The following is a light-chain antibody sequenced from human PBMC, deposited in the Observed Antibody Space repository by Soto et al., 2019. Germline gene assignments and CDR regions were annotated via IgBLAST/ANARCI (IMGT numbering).Light chain of an antibody. Sequence: EIVMTQSPATLSVSPGERATLSCRANESVSYNLAWYQQKPGQAPRLLIYGASSRATGIPARFSGSGSGTEFTLTISSLQSEDFVVYYCQQYNNWPPYTFGQGTKV. CDR2: GAS. CDR3: QQYNNWPPYT. J-gene: IGKJ2*01. V-gene: IGKV3D-15*01. CDR1: ESVSYN.